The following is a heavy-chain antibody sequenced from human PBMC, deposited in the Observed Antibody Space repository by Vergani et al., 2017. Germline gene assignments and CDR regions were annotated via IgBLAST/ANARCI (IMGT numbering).Heavy chain of an antibody. CDR2: IYDSGST. J-gene: IGHJ4*02. V-gene: IGHV4-59*01. CDR1: GGSISSYY. Sequence: QVQLQESGPGLVKPSQTLSLTCTVSGGSISSYYWSWVRQPPGKGLEWIGNIYDSGSTNYSPSLKSRVTISVDTSKSQFSLKLSSVTAADTAVYYCARYDFWSGYYDFWGQGTLVTVSS. CDR3: ARYDFWSGYYDF. D-gene: IGHD3-3*01.